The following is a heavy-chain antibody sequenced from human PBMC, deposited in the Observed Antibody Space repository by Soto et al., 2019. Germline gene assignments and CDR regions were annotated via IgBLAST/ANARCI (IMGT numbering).Heavy chain of an antibody. J-gene: IGHJ3*02. D-gene: IGHD1-26*01. CDR3: ARGSFVGANGGADAFDS. V-gene: IGHV1-2*04. CDR1: GYTFTANY. CDR2: INTNNGGT. Sequence: VQLVQSEADVEKPGASVTVSCKTSGYTFTANYIHWVRQAPGQGLEWMGWINTNNGGTHFAQKFQDWVTLTRDKSISTAYMELRRLKSADTAIYYCARGSFVGANGGADAFDSWGQGTMVSVSS.